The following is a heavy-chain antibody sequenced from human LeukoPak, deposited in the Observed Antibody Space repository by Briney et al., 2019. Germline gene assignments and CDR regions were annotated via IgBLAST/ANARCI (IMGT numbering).Heavy chain of an antibody. CDR1: GDSISSNY. J-gene: IGHJ4*02. Sequence: SETLSLTCTVSGDSISSNYWNWIRQPPGKGLEWIGYVYYSGSTNYDPSLKSRVTMSIDTSKNQFSLKLSSVTATDTAVYCCARGFYDSSGYSSPFDSWGQGTLVTVSS. CDR3: ARGFYDSSGYSSPFDS. V-gene: IGHV4-59*08. D-gene: IGHD3-22*01. CDR2: VYYSGST.